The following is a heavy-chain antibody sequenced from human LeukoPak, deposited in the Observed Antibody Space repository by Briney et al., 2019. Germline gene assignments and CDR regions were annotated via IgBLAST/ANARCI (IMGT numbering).Heavy chain of an antibody. D-gene: IGHD1-1*01. CDR2: IYSDGSI. CDR1: GFSVGGNY. CDR3: ARDRRRLRGMNGDGDAFDI. J-gene: IGHJ3*02. V-gene: IGHV3-53*01. Sequence: PGGALRLSCAASGFSVGGNYISWVRQAQGKGLEWVSMIYSDGSIFHADSVKGRFTMSRDNSRNTLDLQMNSLRVEDTAVYSCARDRRRLRGMNGDGDAFDIWGQGTMVTVSS.